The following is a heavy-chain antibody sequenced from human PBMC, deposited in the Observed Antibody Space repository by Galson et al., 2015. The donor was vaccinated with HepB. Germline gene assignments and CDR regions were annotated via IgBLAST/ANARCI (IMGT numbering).Heavy chain of an antibody. V-gene: IGHV1-18*01. D-gene: IGHD3-16*01. CDR2: VSGYNGNT. Sequence: SVKVSCKASGYTFRNYGITWVRQAPGQGLEWVGWVSGYNGNTNYAGRLQDRLSMTIDTSTNIVSMELRSLRSDDTAVYYCARPHPEYAWGTAFTHWGQGTLVTVSS. CDR3: ARPHPEYAWGTAFTH. J-gene: IGHJ4*02. CDR1: GYTFRNYG.